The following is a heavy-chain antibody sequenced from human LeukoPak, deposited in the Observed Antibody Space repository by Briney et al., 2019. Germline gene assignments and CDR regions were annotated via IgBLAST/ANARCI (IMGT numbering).Heavy chain of an antibody. CDR1: GYSISSGYY. Sequence: SETLSLTCTVSGYSISSGYYWGWIRQPPGKGLEWIGSIYHSGSTYYNPSLKSRVTISVDTSKNQFSLKLSSVTAADTAVYYCARGHYYGSGSYSPRGYYYYYYMDVWGKGTTVTVSS. J-gene: IGHJ6*03. CDR3: ARGHYYGSGSYSPRGYYYYYYMDV. V-gene: IGHV4-38-2*02. CDR2: IYHSGST. D-gene: IGHD3-10*01.